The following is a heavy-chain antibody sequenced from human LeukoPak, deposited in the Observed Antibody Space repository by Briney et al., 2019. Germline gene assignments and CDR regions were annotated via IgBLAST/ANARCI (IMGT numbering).Heavy chain of an antibody. CDR2: ISYDGSNK. D-gene: IGHD6-13*01. CDR3: ARGRVRYSSSWTFDY. V-gene: IGHV3-30*04. Sequence: PGGSLRLSCAASGFTFSSYAMHWVRQAPGKGLEWVAVISYDGSNKYYADSVKGRFTISRDNSKNTLYLQMNSLRAEDTAVYYCARGRVRYSSSWTFDYWGQGTLVTVSS. J-gene: IGHJ4*02. CDR1: GFTFSSYA.